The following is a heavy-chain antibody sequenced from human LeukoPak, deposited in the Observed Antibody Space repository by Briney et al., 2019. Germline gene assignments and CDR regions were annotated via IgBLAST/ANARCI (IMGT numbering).Heavy chain of an antibody. CDR3: TGYSYGWRDY. V-gene: IGHV3-49*03. CDR1: GFTFGDYA. D-gene: IGHD5-18*01. J-gene: IGHJ4*02. CDR2: IRSKAYGGTT. Sequence: GGSLRLSCTASGFTFGDYAMSWFRQAPGKGLEGVGFIRSKAYGGTTEYAASVKGRFTISRDDSKSIAYLQMNSLKTEDTAVYYCTGYSYGWRDYWGQGTLVTVSS.